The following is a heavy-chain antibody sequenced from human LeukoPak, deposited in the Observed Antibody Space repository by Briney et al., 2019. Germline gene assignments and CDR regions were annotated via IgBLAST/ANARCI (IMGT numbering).Heavy chain of an antibody. Sequence: GASVKVSCKTSGYTFTSYDINWVRQVPGQGLEWMGGMDGNSGKTAYAQNFLGRVTITRNSSISTAYMELSSLRSEDTAVYYCARLYYYASSGYDALDIWGQGTMVAVSS. CDR2: MDGNSGKT. CDR3: ARLYYYASSGYDALDI. CDR1: GYTFTSYD. V-gene: IGHV1-8*01. D-gene: IGHD3-22*01. J-gene: IGHJ3*02.